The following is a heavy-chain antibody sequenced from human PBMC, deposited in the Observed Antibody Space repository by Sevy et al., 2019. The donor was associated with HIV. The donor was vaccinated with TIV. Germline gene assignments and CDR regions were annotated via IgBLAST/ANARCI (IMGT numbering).Heavy chain of an antibody. CDR3: AKDLAGPGRRYFDY. CDR1: GFTFSNFG. D-gene: IGHD6-13*01. Sequence: GGSLRLSCTASGFTFSNFGMHWVRQVPGKGLQWVTFIRYDGSDKYYAASVKGRFTISRDDSKNTLYLRMDSLRAEDTAIYYCAKDLAGPGRRYFDYWGQRNLVTVSS. V-gene: IGHV3-30*02. J-gene: IGHJ4*02. CDR2: IRYDGSDK.